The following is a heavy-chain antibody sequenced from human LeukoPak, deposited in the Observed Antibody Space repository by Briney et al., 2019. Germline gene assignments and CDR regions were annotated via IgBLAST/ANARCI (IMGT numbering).Heavy chain of an antibody. V-gene: IGHV3-30*04. CDR3: AKLPIAARVDY. CDR2: ISYDGITE. D-gene: IGHD6-6*01. CDR1: GFAFSSYA. J-gene: IGHJ4*02. Sequence: PGGSLRLSCAASGFAFSSYAMHWVRQAPGKGLEWVAIISYDGITEDYSDSVKGRFTISRDNSKNTLYLQMNSLRAEDTAVYYCAKLPIAARVDYWGQGTLVTVSS.